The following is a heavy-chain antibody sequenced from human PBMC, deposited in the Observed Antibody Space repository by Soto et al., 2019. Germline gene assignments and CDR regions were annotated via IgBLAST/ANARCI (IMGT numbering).Heavy chain of an antibody. CDR2: IIPIFGTA. D-gene: IGHD3-10*01. CDR3: ARDRDEIARSWFDP. V-gene: IGHV1-69*13. J-gene: IGHJ5*02. CDR1: GCTFSNYA. Sequence: SVKVSCTASGCTFSNYAISWVRRAPGQGLEWMGGIIPIFGTANYAQKFQSRVTITADESPSTAYMELSSLRSEDTAVYYCARDRDEIARSWFDPWGQGTLVTVSS.